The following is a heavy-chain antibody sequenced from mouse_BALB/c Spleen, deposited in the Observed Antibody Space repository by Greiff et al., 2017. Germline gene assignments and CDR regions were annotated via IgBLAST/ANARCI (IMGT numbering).Heavy chain of an antibody. Sequence: EVQRVESGGGLVQPGGSRKLSCAASGFTFSSFGMHWVRQAPEKGLEWVAYISSGSSTIYYADTVKGRFTISRDNPKNTLFLQMTSLRSEDTAMYYCARDYYGSSGYFDVWGAGTTVTVSS. CDR1: GFTFSSFG. J-gene: IGHJ1*01. D-gene: IGHD1-1*01. CDR3: ARDYYGSSGYFDV. CDR2: ISSGSSTI. V-gene: IGHV5-17*02.